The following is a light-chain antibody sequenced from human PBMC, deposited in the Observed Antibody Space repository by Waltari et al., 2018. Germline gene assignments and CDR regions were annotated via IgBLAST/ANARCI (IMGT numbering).Light chain of an antibody. J-gene: IGLJ3*02. CDR1: SSDVGAYNY. CDR3: SSYARCSTWV. CDR2: DVI. Sequence: QSALTQPASVSGSPGQSITISCTGTSSDVGAYNYVSWYQHYPGKAPKLIIYDVIKRSSGVSDLSSGSSSCTAASLPISGRQSEDGADHSCSSYARCSTWVFGGGTKLTVL. V-gene: IGLV2-14*03.